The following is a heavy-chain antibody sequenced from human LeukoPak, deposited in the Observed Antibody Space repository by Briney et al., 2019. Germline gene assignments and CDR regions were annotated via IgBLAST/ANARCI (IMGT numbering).Heavy chain of an antibody. Sequence: SETLSLTCAVYGGSFSGYYWSWIRQPPGKGLEWIGEINHSGSTNYNPSLKSRVTISVDTSKNQFSLKLSSVTAADTAVYYCARGGTIWSGYAYYYYYMDVWDKGTTVTVS. D-gene: IGHD3-3*01. J-gene: IGHJ6*03. CDR2: INHSGST. CDR1: GGSFSGYY. CDR3: ARGGTIWSGYAYYYYYMDV. V-gene: IGHV4-34*01.